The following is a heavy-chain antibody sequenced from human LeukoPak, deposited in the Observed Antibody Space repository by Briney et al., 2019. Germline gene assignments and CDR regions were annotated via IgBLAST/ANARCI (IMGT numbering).Heavy chain of an antibody. CDR3: ARSGWVGDNKYYFDY. Sequence: GGSLRLSCAASGFTFSSYSMNWVRQAPGKGLEWVSPISSSSSYIYYADSVKGRFTISRDNAKNSLYLQMNSLRAEDTAVYYCARSGWVGDNKYYFDYWGQGTLVTVSS. D-gene: IGHD3-16*01. CDR2: ISSSSSYI. J-gene: IGHJ4*02. CDR1: GFTFSSYS. V-gene: IGHV3-21*01.